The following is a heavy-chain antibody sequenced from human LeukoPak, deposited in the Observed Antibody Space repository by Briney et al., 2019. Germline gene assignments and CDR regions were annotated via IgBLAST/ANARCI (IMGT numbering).Heavy chain of an antibody. D-gene: IGHD2-2*02. Sequence: GASVKVSRKASGYTFTGYYMHWVRQAPGQGLEWMGWINPNSGGTNYVQKFQGRVTMTRGTSISTAYMELNRLRYDDTAVYYCARGCSTASCYNAFDIWGQGTMVTVSS. CDR3: ARGCSTASCYNAFDI. CDR1: GYTFTGYY. CDR2: INPNSGGT. V-gene: IGHV1-2*02. J-gene: IGHJ3*02.